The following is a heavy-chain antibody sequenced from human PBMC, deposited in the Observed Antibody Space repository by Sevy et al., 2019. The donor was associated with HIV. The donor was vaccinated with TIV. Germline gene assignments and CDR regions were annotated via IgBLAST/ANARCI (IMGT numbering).Heavy chain of an antibody. CDR1: GFTFSSYA. CDR3: ANGYNYYYYGMDV. J-gene: IGHJ6*02. CDR2: ISGSGGST. V-gene: IGHV3-23*01. D-gene: IGHD5-12*01. Sequence: GGSLRLSCAASGFTFSSYAMSWVRQAPGKGLEWVSAISGSGGSTYYADSVKGRFTISRDNSKNTLYLQMNSLRAEDTAVHYCANGYNYYYYGMDVWGQGTTVTVSS.